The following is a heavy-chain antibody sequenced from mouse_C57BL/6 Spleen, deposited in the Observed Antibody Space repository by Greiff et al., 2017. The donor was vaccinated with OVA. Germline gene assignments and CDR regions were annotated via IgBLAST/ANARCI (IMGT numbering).Heavy chain of an antibody. V-gene: IGHV3-8*01. J-gene: IGHJ3*01. CDR1: GYSITSDY. Sequence: DVKLVESGPGLAKPSQTLSLTCSVTGYSITSDYWNWIRKFPGNKLEYMGYISYSGSTYYNPSLKSRISITRDTSKNQYYLQLNSVTTEDTATYYCARGDYDYPGWFAYWGQGTLVTVSA. CDR3: ARGDYDYPGWFAY. D-gene: IGHD2-4*01. CDR2: ISYSGST.